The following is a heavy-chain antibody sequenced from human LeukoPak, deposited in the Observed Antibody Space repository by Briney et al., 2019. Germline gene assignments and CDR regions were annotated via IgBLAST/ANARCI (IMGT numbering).Heavy chain of an antibody. V-gene: IGHV3-23*01. J-gene: IGHJ5*02. CDR3: ARDSYQDYYGRFDP. CDR2: ISGSGGNT. Sequence: GGSLRLSCAASGFTFSSYTMSWVRQAPGKGLEWVSVISGSGGNTYYADSVKGRFTISRDNSKNTLYLQMNGLTAEDTAMYYCARDSYQDYYGRFDPWGQGTLVIVSS. D-gene: IGHD3-10*01. CDR1: GFTFSSYT.